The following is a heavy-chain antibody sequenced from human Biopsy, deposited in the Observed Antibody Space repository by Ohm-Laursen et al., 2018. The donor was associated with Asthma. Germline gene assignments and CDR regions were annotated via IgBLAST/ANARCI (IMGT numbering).Heavy chain of an antibody. CDR1: GGSISSSSYY. D-gene: IGHD6-19*01. J-gene: IGHJ6*02. CDR3: ASGGIAVAGPSHYYYYYGMDV. Sequence: PGTLSLTCTVSGGSISSSSYYWGWIRQPPGKGLEWIGSIYYSGSTYYNPSLKSRVTISVDTSKNQFSLKLSSVTAADTAVYYCASGGIAVAGPSHYYYYYGMDVWGQGTTVTVSS. CDR2: IYYSGST. V-gene: IGHV4-39*07.